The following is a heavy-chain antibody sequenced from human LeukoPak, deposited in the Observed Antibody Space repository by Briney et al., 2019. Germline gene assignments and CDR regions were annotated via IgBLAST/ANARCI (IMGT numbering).Heavy chain of an antibody. CDR3: AGEDYYYGMDV. CDR2: IDYSGST. V-gene: IGHV4-59*01. D-gene: IGHD3-10*01. CDR1: VVSISGDY. J-gene: IGHJ6*02. Sequence: SGTLCLSCAVSVVSISGDYFGFGRQPPPKGVWWIGYIDYSGSTHYNPSLKSRVNMSVDKSKHQFSLKLSSVPAADTDVYYCAGEDYYYGMDVWGQGTTVTVSS.